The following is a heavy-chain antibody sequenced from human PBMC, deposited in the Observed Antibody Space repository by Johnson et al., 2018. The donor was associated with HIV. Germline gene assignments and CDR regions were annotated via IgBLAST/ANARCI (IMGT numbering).Heavy chain of an antibody. D-gene: IGHD5-18*01. Sequence: VQLVESGGGVVQPGRSLRLSCAASGFIFDDFGMNWVRHAPGKGLEWVSDVNCNGARTGYADSVKGRFTISRDNSKNTLYLQMNRLTTEDTAVYSCARDWTSSLLTSMASYAFDIWGQGTMVTVSS. V-gene: IGHV3-20*04. CDR2: VNCNGART. CDR1: GFIFDDFG. J-gene: IGHJ3*02. CDR3: ARDWTSSLLTSMASYAFDI.